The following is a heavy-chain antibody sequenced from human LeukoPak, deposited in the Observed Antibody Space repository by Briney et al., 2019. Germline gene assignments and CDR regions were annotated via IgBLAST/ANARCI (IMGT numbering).Heavy chain of an antibody. CDR1: GFTFSSYE. CDR3: ARDYYFDY. CDR2: ISSSGSTV. V-gene: IGHV3-48*03. J-gene: IGHJ4*02. Sequence: SGGSLRLSCAASGFTFSSYEMNWVRQAPGKGLEWVSYISSSGSTVYYADSVKGRFTISRDNAKNSLYLQMYSLRAEDTAVYYCARDYYFDYWGQGTLVTVSS.